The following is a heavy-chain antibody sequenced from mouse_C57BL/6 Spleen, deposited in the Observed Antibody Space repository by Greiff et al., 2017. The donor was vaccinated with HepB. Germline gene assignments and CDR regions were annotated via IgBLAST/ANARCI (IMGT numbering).Heavy chain of an antibody. CDR3: AYYYGSSYVGY. CDR2: IHPNSGST. CDR1: GYTFTSYW. D-gene: IGHD1-1*01. V-gene: IGHV1-64*01. J-gene: IGHJ2*01. Sequence: QVQLQQPGAELVKPGASVKLSCKASGYTFTSYWMHWVKQRPGQGLEWIGMIHPNSGSTNYNEKFKSKATLTVDKSSSTAYMQLSSLTSEDSAVYYCAYYYGSSYVGYWGQGTTLTVSS.